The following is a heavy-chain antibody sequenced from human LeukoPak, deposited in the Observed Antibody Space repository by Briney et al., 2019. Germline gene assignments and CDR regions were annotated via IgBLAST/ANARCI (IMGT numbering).Heavy chain of an antibody. J-gene: IGHJ6*04. Sequence: SETLSLTCAVYGESFSGYYRSWIRQPPGKGLEWIGEINHSGSTNYNPSLKSRVTISVDTSKNQFSLKLSSVTAADTAVYYCARGYVGPLPRNYYYYGMDVWGKGTTVTVSS. CDR1: GESFSGYY. D-gene: IGHD1-26*01. V-gene: IGHV4-34*01. CDR3: ARGYVGPLPRNYYYYGMDV. CDR2: INHSGST.